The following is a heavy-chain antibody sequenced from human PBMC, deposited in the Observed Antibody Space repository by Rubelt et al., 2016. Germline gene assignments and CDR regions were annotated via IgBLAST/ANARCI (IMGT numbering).Heavy chain of an antibody. CDR2: LNHSGST. J-gene: IGHJ4*02. V-gene: IGHV4-34*01. CDR3: ARGGGLWWRQHIDY. CDR1: GGSFSGYY. D-gene: IGHD2-21*02. Sequence: QVQLQQWGAGLLKPSETLSLTCAVYGGSFSGYYWSWIRQPPGKGLEWIGELNHSGSTNYNPSLKRRCTRSVDTSKNQLSLKRSCGTAADTAVYYCARGGGLWWRQHIDYWGQGTLVTVSS.